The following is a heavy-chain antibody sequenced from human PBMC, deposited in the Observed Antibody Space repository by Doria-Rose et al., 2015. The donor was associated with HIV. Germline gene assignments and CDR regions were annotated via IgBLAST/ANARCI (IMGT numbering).Heavy chain of an antibody. CDR1: GDSISSGDSF. CDR3: ARARNYGFPHFFDF. J-gene: IGHJ4*02. V-gene: IGHV4-30-4*01. D-gene: IGHD3-10*01. CDR2: ISSSGTT. Sequence: QVQLVQSGPGLVRPSQTLSLTCTVSGDSISSGDSFWSWIRQPPGKGPEWIGYISSSGTTYYYPSLRGRLTISLDASKNQFSLNLNSVTAADTAAYYCARARNYGFPHFFDFWGQGTLVTVSS.